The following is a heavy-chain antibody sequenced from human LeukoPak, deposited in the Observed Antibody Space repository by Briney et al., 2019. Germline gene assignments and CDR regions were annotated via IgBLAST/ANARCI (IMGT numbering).Heavy chain of an antibody. CDR1: GFTFTNYW. Sequence: GGSLRLSCAASGFTFTNYWMTWVRQAPGKGLEGVANIMKDGGDKQYVDSVSGRFTISRDNGKNSVYLQMNGLRAEDTAVYYCVRDRDFYVFDLWGQGTLVTVSS. J-gene: IGHJ4*02. D-gene: IGHD3-10*02. CDR2: IMKDGGDK. V-gene: IGHV3-7*01. CDR3: VRDRDFYVFDL.